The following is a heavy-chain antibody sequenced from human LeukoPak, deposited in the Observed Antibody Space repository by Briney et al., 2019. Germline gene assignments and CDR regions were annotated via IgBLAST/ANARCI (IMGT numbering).Heavy chain of an antibody. CDR3: AKDRSSSWYFDY. J-gene: IGHJ4*02. Sequence: HPGGSLRLSCTVSGFTVSSNSMSWVRQAPGKGLERVSFIYSGGNTHYSDSVKGRFTVSRDNSKNTLYLQMNSLRAEDTAVYYCAKDRSSSWYFDYWGQGTLVTVSS. D-gene: IGHD6-13*01. V-gene: IGHV3-53*01. CDR1: GFTVSSNS. CDR2: IYSGGNT.